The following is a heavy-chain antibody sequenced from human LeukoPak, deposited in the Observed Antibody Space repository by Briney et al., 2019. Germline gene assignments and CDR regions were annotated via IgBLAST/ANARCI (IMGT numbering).Heavy chain of an antibody. CDR1: GYTFTSYD. Sequence: GASVKVSCKASGYTFTSYDINWVRQATGQGLEWMGWMNPNSGNTGYAQKFQGRVTITRNTSISTAYMELSSLRSEDTAVYYCARVGRGRDGYNLFGWGQGTLVTVSS. CDR3: ARVGRGRDGYNLFG. CDR2: MNPNSGNT. V-gene: IGHV1-8*03. D-gene: IGHD5-24*01. J-gene: IGHJ4*02.